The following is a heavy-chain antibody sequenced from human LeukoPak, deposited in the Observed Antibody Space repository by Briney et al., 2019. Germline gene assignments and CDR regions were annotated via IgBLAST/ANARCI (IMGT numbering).Heavy chain of an antibody. CDR3: ARHDSSGAYNAFDV. CDR2: IYYSGNT. Sequence: SETLSLTCTVSGGSISSSSYYWGWIRQPPGKGLEWIGSIYYSGNTYYNTSLKSRVTMSVDTSKNQLSLKLSSSTAADTAVYYCARHDSSGAYNAFDVWGQGTMVTVSS. V-gene: IGHV4-39*01. D-gene: IGHD3-22*01. CDR1: GGSISSSSYY. J-gene: IGHJ3*01.